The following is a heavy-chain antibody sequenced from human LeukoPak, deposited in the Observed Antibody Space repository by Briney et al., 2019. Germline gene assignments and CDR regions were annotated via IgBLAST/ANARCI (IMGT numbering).Heavy chain of an antibody. CDR2: ICYSGNT. CDR3: ARAEWELPYFDY. Sequence: SETLSLTCTVSGGSISNYCWSWIRQSPGKGLEWIGYICYSGNTNYNPSLKSRVTISVDTSKNQFSLKLSSVTAADTAVYYCARAEWELPYFDYWGQGTLVTVSS. CDR1: GGSISNYC. J-gene: IGHJ4*02. D-gene: IGHD1-26*01. V-gene: IGHV4-59*01.